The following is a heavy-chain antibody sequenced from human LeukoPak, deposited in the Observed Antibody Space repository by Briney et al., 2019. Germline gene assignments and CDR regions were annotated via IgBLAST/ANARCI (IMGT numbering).Heavy chain of an antibody. Sequence: ASVKVSCKASGGTFSSYAINWVRQAPGQGLEWMGWINPNSGGTNYAQKFQGRVTMTRDTSISTAYMELSRLRSDDTAVYYCARRITIFGVVILDAFDIWGQGTMVTVSS. CDR3: ARRITIFGVVILDAFDI. J-gene: IGHJ3*02. V-gene: IGHV1-2*02. D-gene: IGHD3-3*01. CDR2: INPNSGGT. CDR1: GGTFSSYA.